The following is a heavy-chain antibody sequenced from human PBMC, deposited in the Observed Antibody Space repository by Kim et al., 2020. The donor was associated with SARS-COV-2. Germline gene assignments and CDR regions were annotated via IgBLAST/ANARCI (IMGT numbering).Heavy chain of an antibody. V-gene: IGHV4-34*01. CDR1: GGSFSGYY. Sequence: SETLSLTCAVYGGSFSGYYWSGIRQPPGKGLEWIGEINHSGSTNYNPSLTSRVTISVDTSKNQFSLKLSSVTAADTAVYYCASPQKRDCSGGSCYSWDYWGQGKLVTVSS. CDR2: INHSGST. CDR3: ASPQKRDCSGGSCYSWDY. J-gene: IGHJ4*02. D-gene: IGHD2-15*01.